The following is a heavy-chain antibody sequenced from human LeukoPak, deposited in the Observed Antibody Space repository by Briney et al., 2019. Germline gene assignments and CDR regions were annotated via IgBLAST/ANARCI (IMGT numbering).Heavy chain of an antibody. CDR2: IYHSGST. D-gene: IGHD6-19*01. Sequence: SETLSLTCTVSGYSISSGYYWGWIRQPPGKGLEWIGSIYHSGSTYYNPSLKSRVTISVDTSKNQFSLKLSSVTAADTAVYYCARDLIPVQQWLDAFDIWGQGTMVTVSS. CDR1: GYSISSGYY. J-gene: IGHJ3*02. V-gene: IGHV4-38-2*02. CDR3: ARDLIPVQQWLDAFDI.